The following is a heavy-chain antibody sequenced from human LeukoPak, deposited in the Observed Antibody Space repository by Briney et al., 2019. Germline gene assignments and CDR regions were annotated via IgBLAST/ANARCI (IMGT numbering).Heavy chain of an antibody. J-gene: IGHJ4*02. Sequence: SQTLSLTCDISGDSVSSNNGTWNWISQSPPRGLEWLGRTYYRSKWYNDYAGSLNGRITTSPDTSKNLFSLHLNSVTPEDTAVYYCTRDLGNTGWYTFDYWGQGILVTVSS. D-gene: IGHD2-15*01. CDR3: TRDLGNTGWYTFDY. V-gene: IGHV6-1*01. CDR1: GDSVSSNNGT. CDR2: TYYRSKWYN.